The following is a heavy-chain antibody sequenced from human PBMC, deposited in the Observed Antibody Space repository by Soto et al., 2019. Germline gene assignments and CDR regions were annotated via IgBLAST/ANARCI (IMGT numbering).Heavy chain of an antibody. J-gene: IGHJ6*02. Sequence: QVQLVQSGAEVKKPGSSVKVSCKASGGTFSSYAISWVRQAPGQGLEWMGGIIPIFGTANYAQKFQGRVTITADESTRTAYMELSSLRSEDTAVYYCARGKAGGCWSGYYKSGNYDYGMDVWGQGTTVTVSS. CDR3: ARGKAGGCWSGYYKSGNYDYGMDV. D-gene: IGHD3-3*01. CDR2: IIPIFGTA. V-gene: IGHV1-69*01. CDR1: GGTFSSYA.